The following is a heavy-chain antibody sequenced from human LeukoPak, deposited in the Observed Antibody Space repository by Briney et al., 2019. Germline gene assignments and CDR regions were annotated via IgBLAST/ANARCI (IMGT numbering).Heavy chain of an antibody. J-gene: IGHJ3*02. D-gene: IGHD1-26*01. V-gene: IGHV3-74*01. CDR1: GFTFSSYW. Sequence: GGSLRPSCAASGFTFSSYWMHWVRQAPGKGLVWVSRINSDGSSTSYADSVKGRFTISRDNAKNTLYLQMNSLRAEDTAVYYCARDGGSSGRRDAFDIWGQGTMVTVSS. CDR2: INSDGSST. CDR3: ARDGGSSGRRDAFDI.